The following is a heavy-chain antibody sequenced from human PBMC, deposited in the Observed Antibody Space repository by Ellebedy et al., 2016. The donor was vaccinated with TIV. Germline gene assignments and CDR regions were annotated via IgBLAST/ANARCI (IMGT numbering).Heavy chain of an antibody. CDR1: GFTFSSYS. Sequence: GGSLRLXXAASGFTFSSYSMNWVRQAPGKGLEWVSSISSSSSYIYYADSVKGRFTISRDNAKNSLYLHMNSLRAEDTAVYYCARDYLPLRQQLVPRAYGMDVWGQGTTVTVSS. CDR2: ISSSSSYI. J-gene: IGHJ6*02. D-gene: IGHD6-13*01. CDR3: ARDYLPLRQQLVPRAYGMDV. V-gene: IGHV3-21*01.